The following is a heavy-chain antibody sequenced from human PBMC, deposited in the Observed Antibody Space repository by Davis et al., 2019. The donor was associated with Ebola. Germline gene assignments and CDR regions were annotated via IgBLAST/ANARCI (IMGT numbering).Heavy chain of an antibody. J-gene: IGHJ6*04. CDR2: INPNSGGT. CDR1: GYTFTGYY. Sequence: ASVKVSCKASGYTFTGYYMHWVRQAPGQGLEWMGRINPNSGGTNYAQKFQGRVTMTRDTSISTAYMELSRLRSDDTAVYYCARDKKYSSYYYYYGMDVWGKGTTVTVSS. V-gene: IGHV1-2*06. CDR3: ARDKKYSSYYYYYGMDV. D-gene: IGHD6-6*01.